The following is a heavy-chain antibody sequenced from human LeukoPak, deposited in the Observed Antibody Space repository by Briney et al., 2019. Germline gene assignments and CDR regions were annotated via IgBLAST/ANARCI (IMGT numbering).Heavy chain of an antibody. Sequence: GASVKVSCKAPGYTFTNYGITWVRQAPEQGLEWIGWISTYNGDTNYAQSLQGRVTMTTDTSTTTAYMELRNLSSDDTAVYYCARGRGSTSRHWGQGTQVTVSS. J-gene: IGHJ4*02. D-gene: IGHD5-12*01. CDR1: GYTFTNYG. V-gene: IGHV1-18*01. CDR2: ISTYNGDT. CDR3: ARGRGSTSRH.